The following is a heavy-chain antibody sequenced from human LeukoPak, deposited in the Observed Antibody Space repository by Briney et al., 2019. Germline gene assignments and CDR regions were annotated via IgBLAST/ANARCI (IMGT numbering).Heavy chain of an antibody. J-gene: IGHJ4*02. Sequence: ASVKVSCKASGGTFSSYAISWVRQAPGQGLEWMGGIIPIFGTANYAQKFQGRVTITTDESTSTAYMELSSLRSEDTAVYYCAKDGYSSIPGFHFEYWGQGTPVTVSS. CDR2: IIPIFGTA. D-gene: IGHD6-13*01. CDR3: AKDGYSSIPGFHFEY. V-gene: IGHV1-69*05. CDR1: GGTFSSYA.